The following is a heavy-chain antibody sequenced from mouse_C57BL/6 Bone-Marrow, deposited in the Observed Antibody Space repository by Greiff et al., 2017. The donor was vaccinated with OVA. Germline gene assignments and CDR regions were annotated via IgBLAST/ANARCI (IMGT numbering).Heavy chain of an antibody. J-gene: IGHJ1*03. CDR3: ASPVVYWYFDV. CDR2: ISNGGGST. D-gene: IGHD1-1*01. CDR1: GFTFSDYY. V-gene: IGHV5-12*01. Sequence: EVHLVESGGGLVQPGGSLKLSCAASGFTFSDYYMYWVRQTPEKRLEWVAYISNGGGSTYYPDTVKGRFTISRDNAKNTLYLQMSRLKSEDTAMYYCASPVVYWYFDVWGTGTTVTVSS.